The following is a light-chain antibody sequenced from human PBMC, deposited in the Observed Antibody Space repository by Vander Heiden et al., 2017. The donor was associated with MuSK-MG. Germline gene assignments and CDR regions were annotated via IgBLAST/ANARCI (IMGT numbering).Light chain of an antibody. CDR2: AAS. V-gene: IGKV1-9*01. CDR1: QGISSY. CDR3: QQLNSYPLYT. J-gene: IGKJ2*01. Sequence: DIQLTQSPSFLSASVGDRVTITCRASQGISSYLAWYQQKPGKAPKLLTYAASTLQSGVPSRFSGSGYGTEFTLTISSRQPEDFASYYCQQLNSYPLYTFGQGTKMEIK.